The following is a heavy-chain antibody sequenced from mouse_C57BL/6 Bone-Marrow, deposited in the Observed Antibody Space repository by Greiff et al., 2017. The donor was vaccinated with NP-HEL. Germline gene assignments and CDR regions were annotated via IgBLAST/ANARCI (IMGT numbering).Heavy chain of an antibody. Sequence: EVQGVESGGGLVKPGGSLKLSCAASGFTFSSYTMSWVRQTPEKRLEWVATISGGGGNTYYPDSVKGRFTIASDNAKNTLYLQMSSLRSEDTALYYCARSGYYGSASYWGQGTLVTVSA. V-gene: IGHV5-9*01. CDR3: ARSGYYGSASY. CDR2: ISGGGGNT. J-gene: IGHJ3*01. D-gene: IGHD1-1*01. CDR1: GFTFSSYT.